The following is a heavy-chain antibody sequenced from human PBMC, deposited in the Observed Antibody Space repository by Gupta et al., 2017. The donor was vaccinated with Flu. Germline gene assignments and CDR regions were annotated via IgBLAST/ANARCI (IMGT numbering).Heavy chain of an antibody. CDR1: GSTFSNYW. V-gene: IGHV3-74*01. J-gene: IGHJ4*01. D-gene: IGHD3-10*02. Sequence: SGSTFSNYWMHWVRQDPGKGLVWVARINNDGSSTRYADSVKGRFTITRDNAMNTVYLQMSSLGAEDTAVYYCATECLSVECYTLEHWGHGTLVTVSS. CDR2: INNDGSST. CDR3: ATECLSVECYTLEH.